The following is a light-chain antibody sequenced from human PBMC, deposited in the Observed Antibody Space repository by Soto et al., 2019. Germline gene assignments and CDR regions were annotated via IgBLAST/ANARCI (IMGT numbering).Light chain of an antibody. CDR2: DVS. V-gene: IGLV2-14*03. CDR3: SSYTSSNTLV. Sequence: QSVLTQPASVSGSPGQSITISCTGTSSDVGSCNYVSWYQHHPGKAPKLMIYDVSNRPSGVSNRFSGSKSGNTASLTISGLQAEDEADYYCSSYTSSNTLVFGSGTKVTVL. J-gene: IGLJ1*01. CDR1: SSDVGSCNY.